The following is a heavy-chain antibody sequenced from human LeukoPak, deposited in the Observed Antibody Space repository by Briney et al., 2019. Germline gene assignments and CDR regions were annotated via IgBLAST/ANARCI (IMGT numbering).Heavy chain of an antibody. Sequence: ASVKVSCEASGYTFTRYYMHWVRQAPRQGLEWMGIINPSGGSTSYAQKFQGRVTVTRDTSTSTVYMELSSLRSEDTAVYYCARAGGYSGSDYWGQGTLVTVSS. CDR1: GYTFTRYY. D-gene: IGHD5-12*01. J-gene: IGHJ4*02. CDR3: ARAGGYSGSDY. CDR2: INPSGGST. V-gene: IGHV1-46*01.